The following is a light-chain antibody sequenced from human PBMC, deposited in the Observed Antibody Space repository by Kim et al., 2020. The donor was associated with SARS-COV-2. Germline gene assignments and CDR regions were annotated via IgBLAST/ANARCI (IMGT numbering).Light chain of an antibody. CDR1: ENIGSW. Sequence: SASVGDRVTITCRASENIGSWLAWYQQKPGRAPSLLIYLASTLESGVPSRFSGYGSGTEFSLSITSLQPDDFATYYCQHYSRFPYTFGQGTKLEIK. CDR2: LAS. CDR3: QHYSRFPYT. J-gene: IGKJ2*01. V-gene: IGKV1-5*03.